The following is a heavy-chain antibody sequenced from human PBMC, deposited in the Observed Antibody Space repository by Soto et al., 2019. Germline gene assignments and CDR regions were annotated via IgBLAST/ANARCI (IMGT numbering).Heavy chain of an antibody. V-gene: IGHV3-30-3*01. CDR2: ISYDGSNK. Sequence: QVQLVESGGGVVQPGRSLRLSCAASGFTFSSYAMHWVRQAPGKGLEWVAVISYDGSNKYYADSVKGRFTISRDNSKNTLYLQMNSLRAEDTAVYYCARGFDYAHGGGMDVWGQGTTVTVSS. J-gene: IGHJ6*02. D-gene: IGHD4-17*01. CDR1: GFTFSSYA. CDR3: ARGFDYAHGGGMDV.